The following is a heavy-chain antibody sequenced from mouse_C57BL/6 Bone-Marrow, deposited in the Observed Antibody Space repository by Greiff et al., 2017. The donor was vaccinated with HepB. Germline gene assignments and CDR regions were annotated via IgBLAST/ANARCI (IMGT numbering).Heavy chain of an antibody. CDR3: AREGAYDYAFDY. J-gene: IGHJ2*01. V-gene: IGHV3-6*01. D-gene: IGHD2-4*01. CDR1: GYSITSGYY. CDR2: ISYDGSN. Sequence: EVQLQQSGPGLVKPSQSLSLTCSVTGYSITSGYYWNWIRQFPGTKLEWMGYISYDGSNNYNPSLKNRISITRDTSKNQFFLKLNSVTTEDTATYYCAREGAYDYAFDYWGQGTTLTVSS.